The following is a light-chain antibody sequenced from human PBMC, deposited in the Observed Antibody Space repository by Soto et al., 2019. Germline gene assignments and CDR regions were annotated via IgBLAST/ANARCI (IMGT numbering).Light chain of an antibody. Sequence: QPVLTQPPSASASLGASVTLTCTLSSGYSNYKVDWYQQRPGKGPRFVMRVGTGGIVGSKGDGIPDRFSVLGSGLNRYLTIKNIQEEDESDSPCGADHGSGSNFVFWVFGGGTTLTVL. CDR3: GADHGSGSNFVFWV. CDR1: SGYSNYK. J-gene: IGLJ3*02. V-gene: IGLV9-49*01. CDR2: VGTGGIVG.